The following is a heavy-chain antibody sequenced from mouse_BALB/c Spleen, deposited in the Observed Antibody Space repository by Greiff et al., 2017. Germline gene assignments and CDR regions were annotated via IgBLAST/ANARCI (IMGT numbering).Heavy chain of an antibody. V-gene: IGHV1S127*01. J-gene: IGHJ2*01. D-gene: IGHD4-1*01. CDR1: GYTFTSYW. CDR2: IDPSDSYT. Sequence: QVQLQQPGAELVKPGASVKMSCKASGYTFTSYWMHWVKQRPGQGLEWIGTIDPSDSYTSYNQKFKGKATLTVDTSSSTAYMQLSSLTSEDSAVYYCTRLLGYYFDYWGQGTTLTVSS. CDR3: TRLLGYYFDY.